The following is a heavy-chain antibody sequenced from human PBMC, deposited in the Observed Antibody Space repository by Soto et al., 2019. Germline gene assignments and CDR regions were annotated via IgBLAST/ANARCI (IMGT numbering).Heavy chain of an antibody. V-gene: IGHV4-39*01. CDR2: IYYSGST. J-gene: IGHJ5*02. CDR1: GGSISSSSYY. CDR3: ARHYSSGSRNWFDP. D-gene: IGHD6-19*01. Sequence: SETLSLTCTVSGGSISSSSYYWGWIRQPPGKGLEWIGSIYYSGSTYYNPSLRSRVTISVDTSKNQFSLKLSSVTAADTAVFYCARHYSSGSRNWFDPWGQGTLVTVSS.